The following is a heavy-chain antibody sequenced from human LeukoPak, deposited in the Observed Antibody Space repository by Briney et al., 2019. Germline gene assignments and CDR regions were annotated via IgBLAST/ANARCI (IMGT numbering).Heavy chain of an antibody. CDR2: ISGSGAGT. D-gene: IGHD3-9*01. J-gene: IGHJ5*02. V-gene: IGHV3-23*01. CDR1: GVTFNSYA. CDR3: AKTIRFNWFDP. Sequence: GGSLRLSGAASGVTFNSYAMSWVRQAPGKGLHGVSAISGSGAGTYYADSVKGRSTISRDNSKNTLYLQMHSLRAEDTAVYYCAKTIRFNWFDPWGQGTLVTVSS.